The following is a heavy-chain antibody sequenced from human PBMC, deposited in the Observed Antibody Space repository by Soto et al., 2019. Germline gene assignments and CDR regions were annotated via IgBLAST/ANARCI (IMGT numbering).Heavy chain of an antibody. J-gene: IGHJ5*02. V-gene: IGHV3-7*01. CDR3: ARLGGELLSWFDP. Sequence: GGSLRLSCAASGFTFSSYAMSWVRQAPGKGLEWVANIKQDGSEKYYVDSVKGRFTISRDNAKNSLYLQMNSLRAEDTAVYYCARLGGELLSWFDPWGQGTLVTVSS. D-gene: IGHD1-26*01. CDR2: IKQDGSEK. CDR1: GFTFSSYA.